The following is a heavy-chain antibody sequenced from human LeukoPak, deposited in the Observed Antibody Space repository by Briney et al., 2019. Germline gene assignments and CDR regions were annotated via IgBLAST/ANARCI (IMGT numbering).Heavy chain of an antibody. CDR1: GFTFRTYW. D-gene: IGHD1-26*01. CDR2: INEDGSIT. V-gene: IGHV3-74*01. Sequence: PGGSLRLSCAVSGFTFRTYWMHWVRHVPGEGLVWVSRINEDGSITNYADSVKGRFSISRDNAENTLYLQMNSLRAEDTAAYYCGRDLGGRSGYWGQGTLVTVSS. J-gene: IGHJ4*02. CDR3: GRDLGGRSGY.